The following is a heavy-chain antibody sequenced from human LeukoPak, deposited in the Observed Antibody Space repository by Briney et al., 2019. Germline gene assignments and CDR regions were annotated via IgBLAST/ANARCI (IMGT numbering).Heavy chain of an antibody. V-gene: IGHV3-30*02. CDR1: GFTFNSYG. Sequence: GGSLRLSCAASGFTFNSYGMHWVRQAPGKGLEWVAFIRYDGSNKYYADSVKGRFTISRDNAKNSLYLQMNSLRAEDTAVYYCAREAPGTAAVHYWGQGTLVTVSS. D-gene: IGHD6-13*01. J-gene: IGHJ4*02. CDR2: IRYDGSNK. CDR3: AREAPGTAAVHY.